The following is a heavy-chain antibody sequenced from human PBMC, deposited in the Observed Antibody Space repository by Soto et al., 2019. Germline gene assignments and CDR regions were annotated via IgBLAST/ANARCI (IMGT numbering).Heavy chain of an antibody. Sequence: VQLVQSGAEVKKPGSSVKVSCKTSGGTFSSYAISWVRQAPGQGLEWMGGIIPIFGTANYAQKFQGRVTITADKSTSTAYMELSSLRSEDKAVYYCAISGGSNSNYVRYFEYCGQGTLVTVSS. J-gene: IGHJ4*02. D-gene: IGHD4-4*01. CDR2: IIPIFGTA. CDR3: AISGGSNSNYVRYFEY. V-gene: IGHV1-69*06. CDR1: GGTFSSYA.